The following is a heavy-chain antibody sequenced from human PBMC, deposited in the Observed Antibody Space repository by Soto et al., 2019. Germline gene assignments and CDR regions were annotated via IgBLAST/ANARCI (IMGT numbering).Heavy chain of an antibody. D-gene: IGHD5-18*01. J-gene: IGHJ6*02. CDR2: IYNSGQI. V-gene: IGHV4-39*02. CDR3: AKPSYSTPTAYYYGFDV. Sequence: PSETLSLTCSVSGGSVTSSSCYWAWLRQPPGKGLEWVGGIYNSGQIYYNPSLDSRVTISVDASKNHFSLKVDSVTATDTAVYYCAKPSYSTPTAYYYGFDVWGQGTTVTVSS. CDR1: GGSVTSSSCY.